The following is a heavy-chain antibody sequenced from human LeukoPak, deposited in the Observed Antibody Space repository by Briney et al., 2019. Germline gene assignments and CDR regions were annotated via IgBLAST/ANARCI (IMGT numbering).Heavy chain of an antibody. CDR1: GGSISSGGYS. CDR2: IYHSGST. J-gene: IGHJ3*02. CDR3: AREAVTTGPGAFDI. V-gene: IGHV4-30-2*01. D-gene: IGHD4-17*01. Sequence: SETLSLTCAVSGGSISSGGYSWSWIRQPPGKGLEWIGYIYHSGSTYYNPSLKSRVTISVDRSKNQFSLKLSSVTAADTAVYYCAREAVTTGPGAFDIWGQGTMVTVSS.